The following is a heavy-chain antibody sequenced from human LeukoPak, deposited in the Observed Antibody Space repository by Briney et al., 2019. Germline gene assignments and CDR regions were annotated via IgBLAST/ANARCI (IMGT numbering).Heavy chain of an antibody. CDR3: ARERGIAARPSNWFDP. CDR2: IWYDGSNK. V-gene: IGHV3-33*01. D-gene: IGHD6-6*01. J-gene: IGHJ5*02. CDR1: GFTFSSYG. Sequence: GGSLRLSSAASGFTFSSYGMHWVRQAPGKGLEWVAVIWYDGSNKYYADSVKGRFTISRDNSKNTLYLQMNSLRAEDTAVYYCARERGIAARPSNWFDPWGQGTLVTVSS.